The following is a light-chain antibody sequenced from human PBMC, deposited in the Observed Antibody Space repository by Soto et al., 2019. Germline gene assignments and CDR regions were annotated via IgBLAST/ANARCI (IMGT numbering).Light chain of an antibody. Sequence: QSALTQPRSVSGSPGQSVTISCTGTSSDVGGYHYVSWYQHHPGKAPKLMIYDVARRPSGVPDRFSGSKSGNTASLIISGLQAEDEADYYCSSYGGSYTVVFGGGTKLTVL. CDR2: DVA. V-gene: IGLV2-11*01. CDR1: SSDVGGYHY. J-gene: IGLJ2*01. CDR3: SSYGGSYTVV.